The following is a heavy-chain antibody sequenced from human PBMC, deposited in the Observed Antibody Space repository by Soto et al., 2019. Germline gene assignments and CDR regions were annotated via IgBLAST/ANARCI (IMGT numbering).Heavy chain of an antibody. Sequence: QVQLVESGGGLVKPGGSLRLSCEASGFTFSDYYMSWIRQAPGKGLEWVSYISSSGSTIYYADSVKGRFTISRDNAKNSLYLQMNSLRAEDTAVYYCARWVANGVYYYYGMDVWGQGTTVTVSS. J-gene: IGHJ6*02. CDR3: ARWVANGVYYYYGMDV. D-gene: IGHD2-8*01. CDR2: ISSSGSTI. CDR1: GFTFSDYY. V-gene: IGHV3-11*01.